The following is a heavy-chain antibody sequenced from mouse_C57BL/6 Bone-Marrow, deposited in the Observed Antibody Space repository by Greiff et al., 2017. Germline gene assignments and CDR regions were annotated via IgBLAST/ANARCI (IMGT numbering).Heavy chain of an antibody. CDR2: IRLKSDNYAT. Sequence: EVKVEESGGGLVQPGGSMKLSCVASGFTFSNYWMNWVRQSPEKGLEWVAQIRLKSDNYATHYAESVKGRFTISRDDSKSSVYLQMNNLRAEDTGIYYCTRGVVADYFDYWGQGTTLTVSS. D-gene: IGHD1-1*01. CDR3: TRGVVADYFDY. J-gene: IGHJ2*01. CDR1: GFTFSNYW. V-gene: IGHV6-3*01.